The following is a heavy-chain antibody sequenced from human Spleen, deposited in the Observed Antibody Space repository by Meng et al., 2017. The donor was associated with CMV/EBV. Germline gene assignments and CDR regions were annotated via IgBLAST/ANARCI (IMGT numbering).Heavy chain of an antibody. CDR2: INRGGRV. CDR3: ARHLFGGAGGGH. J-gene: IGHJ1*01. Sequence: LTCADVGFTVSSTDMRGVSMCPGGGREWFSIINRGGRVYEETHGKDRLTISRNNSTTHLYLKRSSGRAEDTAGYYGARHLFGGAGGGHWGQGTLVTVSS. D-gene: IGHD3-3*01. CDR1: GFTVSSTD. V-gene: IGHV3-53*01.